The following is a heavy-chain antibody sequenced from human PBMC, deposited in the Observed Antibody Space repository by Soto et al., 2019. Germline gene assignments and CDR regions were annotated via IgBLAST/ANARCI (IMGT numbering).Heavy chain of an antibody. CDR1: GGSFSGYY. D-gene: IGHD3-9*01. CDR3: ARGRDHYDILTGYYTVPRFDF. J-gene: IGHJ4*02. V-gene: IGHV4-34*01. CDR2: INHSGST. Sequence: SETLSLTCAVYGGSFSGYYWSWIRQPPGKGLEWIGEINHSGSTNYSPSLKSRVTISVDTSKNQFSLKLSSVTAADTAVYYCARGRDHYDILTGYYTVPRFDFWGQGTLVTVSS.